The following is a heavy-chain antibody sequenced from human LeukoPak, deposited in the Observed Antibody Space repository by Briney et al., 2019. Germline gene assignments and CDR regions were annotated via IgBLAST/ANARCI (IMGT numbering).Heavy chain of an antibody. J-gene: IGHJ4*02. Sequence: GGSLRLSCEASGFTFNNYAMSWVRQTPGKGLEWVAATVGGRPDTYHADSVKGRFTVSRDDSRSTLFLQMNSLRVEDTAVYYCTKAPLRSCSGAFCYPFDYWGQGTLVTVSS. D-gene: IGHD2-8*02. CDR3: TKAPLRSCSGAFCYPFDY. CDR1: GFTFNNYA. CDR2: TVGGRPDT. V-gene: IGHV3-23*01.